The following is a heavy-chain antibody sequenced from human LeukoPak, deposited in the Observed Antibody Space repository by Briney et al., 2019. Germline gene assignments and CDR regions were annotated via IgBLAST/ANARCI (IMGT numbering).Heavy chain of an antibody. J-gene: IGHJ4*02. D-gene: IGHD3-22*01. CDR1: GYTLTELS. V-gene: IGHV1-24*01. CDR2: FDPEDGET. CDR3: ETGSDSGVYQFDN. Sequence: ASVKVSCKVSGYTLTELSMHWVRQAPGKGLEWMGGFDPEDGETIYAQKFQGRVTMTEDTSTDTAYMELSSLRSEDTAVYYCETGSDSGVYQFDNGAQEPLVTVPS.